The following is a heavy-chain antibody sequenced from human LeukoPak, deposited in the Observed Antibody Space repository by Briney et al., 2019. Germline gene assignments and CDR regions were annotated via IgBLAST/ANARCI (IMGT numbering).Heavy chain of an antibody. Sequence: GGSLRLSCAASGFTVSSHYMSWVRQAPGRGLEWVSVIYSAGNTYYADSVKGRFTISRDNSKNTLYLQVDSLTADDTAVYYCASGGSHGWYDFDIWGQGTMVTVPS. CDR2: IYSAGNT. CDR3: ASGGSHGWYDFDI. V-gene: IGHV3-66*02. CDR1: GFTVSSHY. J-gene: IGHJ3*02. D-gene: IGHD6-19*01.